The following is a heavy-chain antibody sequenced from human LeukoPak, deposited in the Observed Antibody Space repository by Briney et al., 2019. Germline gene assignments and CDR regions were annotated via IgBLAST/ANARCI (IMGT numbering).Heavy chain of an antibody. CDR1: GFTFSSFW. J-gene: IGHJ6*02. CDR2: IRQDGNEK. CDR3: AREGAGYRGYDYDYFYAMDV. V-gene: IGHV3-7*03. Sequence: GGSLRLSCAASGFTFSSFWMTWVRQAPGKGLEWVANIRQDGNEKFYVDSVKGRFAISRDNAKNSVYLQMSSLRAEDTALYYCAREGAGYRGYDYDYFYAMDVWGQGTTVTVSS. D-gene: IGHD5-12*01.